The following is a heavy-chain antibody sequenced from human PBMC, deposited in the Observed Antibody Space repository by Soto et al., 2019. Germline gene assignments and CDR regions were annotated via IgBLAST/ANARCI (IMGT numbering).Heavy chain of an antibody. J-gene: IGHJ4*02. CDR2: ISGSGGST. Sequence: GGSLRLSCAASGFTFSSYSMNWVRQAPGKGLEWVSAISGSGGSTYYADSVKGRFTISRDNSKNTLYLQMNSLRAEDTAVYYCAKDIEPVTSDALDYWGQGTLVTVSS. CDR3: AKDIEPVTSDALDY. V-gene: IGHV3-23*01. CDR1: GFTFSSYS. D-gene: IGHD1-26*01.